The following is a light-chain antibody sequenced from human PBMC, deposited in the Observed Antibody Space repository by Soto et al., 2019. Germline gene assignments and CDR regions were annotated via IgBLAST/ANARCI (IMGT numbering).Light chain of an antibody. V-gene: IGLV2-11*01. J-gene: IGLJ1*01. CDR3: CSYAGSYTYV. CDR2: DVS. CDR1: NSGVGGYNY. Sequence: APPRSVSRAPGQSGTHSCTGTNSGVGGYNYVSWYQQHPGKAPKLMIYDVSKRPSGVPDRFSGSKSGNTASLTISGLQAEDEADYYCCSYAGSYTYVFGTG.